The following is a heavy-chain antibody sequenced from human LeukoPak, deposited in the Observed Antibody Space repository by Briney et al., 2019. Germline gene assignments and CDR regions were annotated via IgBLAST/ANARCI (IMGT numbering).Heavy chain of an antibody. Sequence: ASVKLSCTASGYTFTSYYMHWVRQAPGQGLEWMGIINPSGGSTSYAQKFQGRVTMTRDKSTSTVYMELSSLRSEDTAVYYCAREYSGYDSSPVYYYMDVWGKGTTVTVSS. CDR1: GYTFTSYY. D-gene: IGHD5-12*01. V-gene: IGHV1-46*01. J-gene: IGHJ6*03. CDR2: INPSGGST. CDR3: AREYSGYDSSPVYYYMDV.